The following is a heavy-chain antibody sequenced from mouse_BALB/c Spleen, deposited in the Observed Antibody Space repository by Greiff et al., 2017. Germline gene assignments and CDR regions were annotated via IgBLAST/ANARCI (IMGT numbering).Heavy chain of an antibody. CDR2: IYPGGGYT. Sequence: QVQLKESGAELVRPGTSVKISCKASGYTFTNYWLGWVKQRPGHGLEWIGDIYPGGGYTNYNEKFKGKATLTADTSSSTAYMQLSSLTSEDSAVYFCAGITTVVDWYFDVWGAGTTVTVSS. CDR3: AGITTVVDWYFDV. CDR1: GYTFTNYW. V-gene: IGHV1-63*02. J-gene: IGHJ1*01. D-gene: IGHD1-1*01.